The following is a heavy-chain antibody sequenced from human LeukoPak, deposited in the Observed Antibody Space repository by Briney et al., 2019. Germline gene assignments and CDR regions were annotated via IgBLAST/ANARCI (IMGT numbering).Heavy chain of an antibody. CDR1: GGSFSGYY. V-gene: IGHV4-34*01. J-gene: IGHJ5*02. D-gene: IGHD6-13*01. Sequence: PSETLSLTCAVYGGSFSGYYWSWIRQPPGKGLEWIGEINHSGSTNYNPSLKSRVTISVDTSKNQFSLKLSSVTAADTAVYYCARGAAAALGTARNWFDPWGQGTLVTVSS. CDR2: INHSGST. CDR3: ARGAAAALGTARNWFDP.